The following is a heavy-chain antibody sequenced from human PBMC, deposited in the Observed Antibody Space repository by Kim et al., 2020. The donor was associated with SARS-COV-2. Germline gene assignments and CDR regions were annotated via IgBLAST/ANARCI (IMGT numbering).Heavy chain of an antibody. J-gene: IGHJ4*02. CDR2: ISSSGTNT. CDR3: VKGGGLRGLMPFH. Sequence: GGSLRLSCVGSGFTFNNFAVSWVRQAPGAGLEWVSTISSSGTNTYYADSVKGRFTISRDNSNNTLYLQMSSLTADDTARYYCVKGGGLRGLMPFHWGQGTLVTVSS. D-gene: IGHD3-10*01. CDR1: GFTFNNFA. V-gene: IGHV3-23*01.